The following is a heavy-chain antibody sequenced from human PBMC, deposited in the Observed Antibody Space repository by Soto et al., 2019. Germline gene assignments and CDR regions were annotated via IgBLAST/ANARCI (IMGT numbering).Heavy chain of an antibody. CDR2: ISYDGSNK. CDR3: AREMQGRYYYYGMDV. Sequence: HPGGSLRLSCAASGFTFSSYAMHWVRQAPGKGLEWVAVISYDGSNKYYADSVKGRFTISRDNSKNTLYLQMNSLRAEDTAVYYCAREMQGRYYYYGMDVWGQGTTVTVSS. D-gene: IGHD3-10*01. CDR1: GFTFSSYA. V-gene: IGHV3-30-3*01. J-gene: IGHJ6*02.